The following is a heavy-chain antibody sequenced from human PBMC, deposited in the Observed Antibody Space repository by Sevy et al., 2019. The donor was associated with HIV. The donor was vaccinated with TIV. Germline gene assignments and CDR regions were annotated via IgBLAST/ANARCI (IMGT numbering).Heavy chain of an antibody. CDR2: ISYDGINT. CDR1: GFXFTTYP. CDR3: ARGSRSLWFGETFDY. V-gene: IGHV3-30-3*01. D-gene: IGHD3-10*01. J-gene: IGHJ4*02. Sequence: GGSLRLSCSASGFXFTTYPMHWVRQAPGKGLEWVAVISYDGINTYYADSVKGRFTISRDNSRNTLYLQVNSLRAEDTAIYYCARGSRSLWFGETFDYWGQGTLVTVSS.